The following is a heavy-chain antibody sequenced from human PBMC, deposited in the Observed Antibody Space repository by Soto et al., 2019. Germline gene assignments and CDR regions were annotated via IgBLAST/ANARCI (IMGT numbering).Heavy chain of an antibody. J-gene: IGHJ4*02. CDR2: IYTSGST. V-gene: IGHV4-4*07. Sequence: QVQLQESGPGLLKPSETLSLTCTVSGGSISSYYWSWIRQPAGKGLEWIGRIYTSGSTNYNPSLKSRVTMSVDTSKNQFSLKLSSVTAADTAVYYCARACSSNSCYDVFVYWGQGTLVTVSS. D-gene: IGHD2-2*01. CDR3: ARACSSNSCYDVFVY. CDR1: GGSISSYY.